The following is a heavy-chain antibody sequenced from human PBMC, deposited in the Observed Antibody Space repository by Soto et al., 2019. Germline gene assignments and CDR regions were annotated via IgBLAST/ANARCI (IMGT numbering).Heavy chain of an antibody. Sequence: EVQLVESGGGLVQPGGSLRLSCAVSGFTFSPYWMHWVRQAPGKGLVWVSHINGDGSSTTYADSVKGRFTISRDNAKNMLYLQMNSLRAEDTAVYYCARVLGGSGDKGDPLDCWDQGTLVTVSS. CDR3: ARVLGGSGDKGDPLDC. CDR1: GFTFSPYW. J-gene: IGHJ4*02. CDR2: INGDGSST. D-gene: IGHD2-15*01. V-gene: IGHV3-74*01.